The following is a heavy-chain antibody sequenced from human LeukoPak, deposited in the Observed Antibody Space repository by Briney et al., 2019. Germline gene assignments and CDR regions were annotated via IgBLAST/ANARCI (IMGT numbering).Heavy chain of an antibody. D-gene: IGHD2-2*01. V-gene: IGHV1-69*04. Sequence: GASVKVSCKASGGTFSSYAISWVRQAPGQGLEWMGRIIPILGIANYAQKFQGRVTITADKSTSTAYMELSSLRSEDTAVYYCARDSIVVVPAAPMGAFDIWGQGTMVTVSS. J-gene: IGHJ3*02. CDR2: IIPILGIA. CDR1: GGTFSSYA. CDR3: ARDSIVVVPAAPMGAFDI.